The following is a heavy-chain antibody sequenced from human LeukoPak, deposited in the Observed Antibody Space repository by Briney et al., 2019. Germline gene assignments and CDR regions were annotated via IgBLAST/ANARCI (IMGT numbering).Heavy chain of an antibody. Sequence: SVKVSCKASGATFSDYALNWVRQAPGQGLEWMGGIIPIFGTANYAQKFQGRVTITADESTSTAYMELSSLRSEDTAVYYCARGDIVVVPAAKYTISGYYFDYWGQGTLVTVSS. CDR2: IIPIFGTA. V-gene: IGHV1-69*13. CDR1: GATFSDYA. J-gene: IGHJ4*02. D-gene: IGHD2-2*01. CDR3: ARGDIVVVPAAKYTISGYYFDY.